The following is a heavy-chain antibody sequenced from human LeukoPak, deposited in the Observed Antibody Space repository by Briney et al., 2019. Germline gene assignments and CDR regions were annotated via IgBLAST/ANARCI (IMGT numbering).Heavy chain of an antibody. D-gene: IGHD3-9*01. Sequence: NPSETLSLTCTVSGGSISSYYWSWIRQPPGKGLEWIGYINYSGSTNYNPSLKSRVTISVDTSKSQFSLKLSSVTAADTAVYYCARGDILTGYSFDYWGQGTLVTVSS. CDR3: ARGDILTGYSFDY. J-gene: IGHJ4*02. V-gene: IGHV4-59*01. CDR2: INYSGST. CDR1: GGSISSYY.